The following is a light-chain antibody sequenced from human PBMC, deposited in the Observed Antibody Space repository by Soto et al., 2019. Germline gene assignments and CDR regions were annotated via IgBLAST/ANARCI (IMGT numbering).Light chain of an antibody. J-gene: IGLJ1*01. CDR3: CSSPGTYTYV. CDR1: SSDLGGYDY. V-gene: IGLV2-11*01. CDR2: DVS. Sequence: QSALTQPRSVSGSPGQSVAISCTGASSDLGGYDYVSWYQQHPGKAPKLMIYDVSKRPSGVPDCFSGSKSGNTASLTISGLQAEDEADYYCCSSPGTYTYVFGTGTKVTVL.